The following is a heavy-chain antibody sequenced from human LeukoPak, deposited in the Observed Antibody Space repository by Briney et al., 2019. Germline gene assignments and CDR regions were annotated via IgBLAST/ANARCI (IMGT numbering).Heavy chain of an antibody. J-gene: IGHJ4*02. CDR1: GGSISSYY. V-gene: IGHV4-59*01. Sequence: SETLSLTCTVSGGSISSYYWSWIRQPPGKGLEWIGYIYYSGSTNYNPSLKSRVTISLDTSKNQFSLKLISVTAADTAVYYCASRDGDYGHGGGADYWGQGTLVTVSS. CDR3: ASRDGDYGHGGGADY. CDR2: IYYSGST. D-gene: IGHD4-17*01.